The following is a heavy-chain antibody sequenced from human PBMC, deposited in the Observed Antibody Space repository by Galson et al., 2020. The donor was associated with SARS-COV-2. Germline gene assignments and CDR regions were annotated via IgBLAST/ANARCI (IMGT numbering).Heavy chain of an antibody. CDR3: ASGLRWQSLDD. CDR1: GGPFSSNS. D-gene: IGHD2-15*01. J-gene: IGHJ4*02. V-gene: IGHV1-69*01. CDR2: IIPMFGST. Sequence: KISCKVSGGPFSSNSISWVRPAPGQGLEWVGRIIPMFGSTTYAQKLQGRVTITADESTSTAYLELNSLIPEDTAVFYCASGLRWQSLDDWGQGTLVTVSA.